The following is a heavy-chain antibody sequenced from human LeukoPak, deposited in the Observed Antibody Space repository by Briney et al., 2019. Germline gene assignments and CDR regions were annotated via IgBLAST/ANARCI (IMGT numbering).Heavy chain of an antibody. CDR3: ARASSRYSSTSHYFYYMDV. CDR1: GGSISSSSYY. Sequence: SETLSLICTVSGGSISSSSYYWGWIRQPPGKGLDWIGTIYYSGSTHYNPSLKSRVTISVDTSKNQFSLKLSSVTAADTAVYYCARASSRYSSTSHYFYYMDVCGKGTTVTVSS. J-gene: IGHJ6*03. CDR2: IYYSGST. V-gene: IGHV4-39*01. D-gene: IGHD6-13*01.